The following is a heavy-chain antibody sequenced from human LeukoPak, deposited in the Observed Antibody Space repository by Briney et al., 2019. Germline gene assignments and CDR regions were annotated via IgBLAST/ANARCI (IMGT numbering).Heavy chain of an antibody. D-gene: IGHD6-13*01. CDR3: ARPRSSSWGIDY. CDR2: INVYNGNT. CDR1: GYTFTTFG. Sequence: ASVKVSCKASGYTFTTFGITWVRQAPGQGLEWMGWINVYNGNTHYAQNLQGRATMTTDTSTSTAYMELRSLRSDDTAVYYCARPRSSSWGIDYWGQGTLVTVSS. V-gene: IGHV1-18*04. J-gene: IGHJ4*02.